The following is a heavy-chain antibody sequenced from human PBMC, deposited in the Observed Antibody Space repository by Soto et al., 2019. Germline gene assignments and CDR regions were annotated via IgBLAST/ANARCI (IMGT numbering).Heavy chain of an antibody. V-gene: IGHV3-23*01. CDR1: GFTFSTYA. CDR3: AKERSSGWSFDY. J-gene: IGHJ4*02. Sequence: EVQLLESGGGLVQPGGSLRLSCAASGFTFSTYAMNWVRQARGKGLEWVSGIRGSGDSTYYADSVKGRFTVSSHNSKYTLYLQMNSLRAEDTAVFYCAKERSSGWSFDYWGQGTLVTVSS. CDR2: IRGSGDST. D-gene: IGHD6-19*01.